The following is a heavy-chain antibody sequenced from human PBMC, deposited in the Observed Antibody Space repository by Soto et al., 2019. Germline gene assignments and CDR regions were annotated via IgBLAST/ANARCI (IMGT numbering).Heavy chain of an antibody. CDR1: GGSLSGYY. J-gene: IGHJ6*02. CDR3: AGGQRVAIFGVLRGELIYGMDV. D-gene: IGHD3-3*01. CDR2: INHSGST. V-gene: IGHV4-34*01. Sequence: SETLSLTCAVYGGSLSGYYWSWIRQPPGKGLEWIGEINHSGSTNYNPSLKSRVTISVDTSKNQFSLKLSSVTAADTAVYYCAGGQRVAIFGVLRGELIYGMDVWGQGTTVTVSS.